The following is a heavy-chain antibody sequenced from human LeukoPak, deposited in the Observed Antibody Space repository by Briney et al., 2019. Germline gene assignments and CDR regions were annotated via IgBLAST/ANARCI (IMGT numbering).Heavy chain of an antibody. V-gene: IGHV1-18*01. Sequence: ASVKVSCKASGYTFTSYGISWVRQAPGQGLEWMGWISAYNGNTNYAQKLQGRVTMTTDTSTYTAYMELRSLRSDDTAVYYCARVSPNTVTTLQYFDYWGQGTLVTVSS. CDR2: ISAYNGNT. J-gene: IGHJ4*02. CDR3: ARVSPNTVTTLQYFDY. D-gene: IGHD4-17*01. CDR1: GYTFTSYG.